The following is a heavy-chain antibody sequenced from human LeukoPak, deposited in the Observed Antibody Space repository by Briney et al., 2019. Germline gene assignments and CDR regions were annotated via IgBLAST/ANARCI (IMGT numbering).Heavy chain of an antibody. CDR3: ARHKWGDYTGSDY. CDR1: GFTVSSNY. Sequence: GGSLRLSCAASGFTVSSNYMSWVRQAPGKGLERVSIIYSDGRTYYADSVKGRFTISRDNSKNTLYLQMNSLRAEDTAVYYCARHKWGDYTGSDYWGQGTLVTVSS. J-gene: IGHJ4*02. V-gene: IGHV3-53*01. CDR2: IYSDGRT. D-gene: IGHD4-17*01.